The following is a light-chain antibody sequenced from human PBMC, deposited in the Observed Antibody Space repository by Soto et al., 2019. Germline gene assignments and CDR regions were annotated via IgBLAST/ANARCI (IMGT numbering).Light chain of an antibody. V-gene: IGLV3-21*02. J-gene: IGLJ1*01. CDR3: QVWDSSSDHYV. Sequence: SYELTQPPSVSVAPGQTARTTCGGNNIGTKRVHWYQQKPGQAPVMLVYDDSGRPSGIPARFSGSNSGNTATLTISRVEAEDEADYYGQVWDSSSDHYVFGTGTKVTVL. CDR2: DDS. CDR1: NIGTKR.